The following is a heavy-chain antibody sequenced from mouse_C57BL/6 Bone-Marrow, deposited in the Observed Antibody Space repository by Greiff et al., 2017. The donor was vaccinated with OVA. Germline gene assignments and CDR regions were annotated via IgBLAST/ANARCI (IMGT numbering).Heavy chain of an antibody. J-gene: IGHJ2*01. CDR2: IYIGNGYT. Sequence: LVGPGSSVKMSCKTSGYTFTSYGINWVKQRPGQGLEWIGYIYIGNGYTEYNEKFKGKATLTSDTSSSTAYMQLSSLTSEDSAIYFCARTYYYGSPYYFDYWGQGTTLTVSS. CDR3: ARTYYYGSPYYFDY. V-gene: IGHV1-58*01. D-gene: IGHD1-1*01. CDR1: GYTFTSYG.